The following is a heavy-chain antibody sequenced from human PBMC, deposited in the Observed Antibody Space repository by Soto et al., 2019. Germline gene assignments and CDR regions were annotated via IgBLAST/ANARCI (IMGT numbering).Heavy chain of an antibody. CDR2: VYYTGST. D-gene: IGHD3-10*01. Sequence: SETLSLTCTVSGCSFSSGDYYGGWVRQPPGTGLEWLGYVYYTGSTFNNPSLKSRVSISIDTSKTQVSLKLSSVTAADTAVYYCARIHFGDEPSYYYYGMDVWGQGTTVTVSS. CDR3: ARIHFGDEPSYYYYGMDV. CDR1: GCSFSSGDYY. V-gene: IGHV4-30-4*01. J-gene: IGHJ6*02.